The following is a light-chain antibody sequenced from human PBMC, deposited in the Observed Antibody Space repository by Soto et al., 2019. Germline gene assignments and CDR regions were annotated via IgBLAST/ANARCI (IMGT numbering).Light chain of an antibody. Sequence: DIQMTQSPSTLSASVGDRVTITCRASQSISSWLGWFQQKPGKAPKLLIYKASTLQSGLPSGFSGRDSGTKSNLTISLPKPDDLATYYCQQYNQYSSTFGQGTKVEIK. CDR2: KAS. CDR1: QSISSW. V-gene: IGKV1-5*03. CDR3: QQYNQYSST. J-gene: IGKJ2*01.